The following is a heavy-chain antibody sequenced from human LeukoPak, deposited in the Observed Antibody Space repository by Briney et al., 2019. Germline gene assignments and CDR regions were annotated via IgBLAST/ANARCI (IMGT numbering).Heavy chain of an antibody. CDR2: ISSNGGST. CDR3: ARVSIFGYFVY. D-gene: IGHD3-3*01. Sequence: GGSLRLSCAASGFTFSSYAMHWVRQAPGKGLEYVSAISSNGGSTYYANSVKGRFTISRDNSKNTLYLQMGSLRAEDMAVYYCARVSIFGYFVYWGQGTLVTVSS. CDR1: GFTFSSYA. V-gene: IGHV3-64*01. J-gene: IGHJ4*02.